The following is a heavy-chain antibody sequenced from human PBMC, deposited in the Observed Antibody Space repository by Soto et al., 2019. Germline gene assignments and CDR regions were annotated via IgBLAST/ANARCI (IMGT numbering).Heavy chain of an antibody. CDR1: GFTFSSYW. D-gene: IGHD3-10*01. J-gene: IGHJ6*02. CDR3: ARDTDYYGSGSYDGSYGMDV. Sequence: GGSLRLSCAASGFTFSSYWVSWVRQAPGKGLEWVANIKQDGSEKYYVDSVKGRFTISRDNAKNSLYLQMNSLRAEDTAVYYCARDTDYYGSGSYDGSYGMDVWGQGTTVTVSS. CDR2: IKQDGSEK. V-gene: IGHV3-7*01.